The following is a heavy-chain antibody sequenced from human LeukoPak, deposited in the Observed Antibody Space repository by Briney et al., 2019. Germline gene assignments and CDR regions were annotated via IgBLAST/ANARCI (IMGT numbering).Heavy chain of an antibody. CDR3: AKPTRGSGSFLIDF. CDR1: GFTFSSYG. Sequence: PARSLRLSCAASGFTFSSYGMHWARQAPGKGLEWVAVIWDDGSSKYYGDSVKGRFTISRDNSKNTLYLQMNSLRAEDTAVYYCAKPTRGSGSFLIDFWGQGTLVTVSS. V-gene: IGHV3-33*06. CDR2: IWDDGSSK. J-gene: IGHJ4*02. D-gene: IGHD1-26*01.